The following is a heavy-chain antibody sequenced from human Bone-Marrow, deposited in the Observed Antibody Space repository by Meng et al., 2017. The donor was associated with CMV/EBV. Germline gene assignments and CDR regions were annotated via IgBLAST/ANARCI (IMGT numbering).Heavy chain of an antibody. V-gene: IGHV1-18*01. D-gene: IGHD3-3*01. J-gene: IGHJ3*02. CDR3: ARATRFLGRTSDAFDI. Sequence: ASVKVSCKTSGYTFTNFGVSWVRQAPGQGLEWMGWISAYNGNTNYAQKLQARVTMTTDTSTSTAYMELRSLRSDDTAVYYCARATRFLGRTSDAFDIWGQGTIVTVSS. CDR2: ISAYNGNT. CDR1: GYTFTNFG.